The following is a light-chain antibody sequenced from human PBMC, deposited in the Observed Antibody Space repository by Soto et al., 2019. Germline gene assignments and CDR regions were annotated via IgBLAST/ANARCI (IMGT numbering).Light chain of an antibody. J-gene: IGKJ1*01. Sequence: EIFLTQSPATLSLSPGERATLSCRASQSVSSYLAWYQQKPGQAPRLLIYDASNRATGIPARFSGSGSGTDFTLTISSLEPEDFAVYYCQEGTYWGFGQGTKVDIK. CDR1: QSVSSY. V-gene: IGKV3-11*01. CDR3: QEGTYWG. CDR2: DAS.